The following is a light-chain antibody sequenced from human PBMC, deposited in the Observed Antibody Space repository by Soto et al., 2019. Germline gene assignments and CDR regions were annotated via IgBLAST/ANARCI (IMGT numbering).Light chain of an antibody. J-gene: IGKJ4*01. CDR1: QSINNF. CDR2: AAS. CDR3: QQSYSVPVT. Sequence: DIQMTQSPSSLSASVGDRLTITCRTSQSINNFLNWYQQKPGKAPQLLIFAASSLEGGVPSRFSSDGSGTVFTLTISSLQPEDFATYYCQQSYSVPVTFGGGTKVEIK. V-gene: IGKV1-39*01.